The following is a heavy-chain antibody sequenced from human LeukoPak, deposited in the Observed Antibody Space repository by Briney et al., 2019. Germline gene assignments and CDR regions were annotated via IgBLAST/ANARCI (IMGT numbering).Heavy chain of an antibody. Sequence: PGGYLRLSCAASGFTFSSYSMSWVRQAPGKGLEWVSAISGSGGSTYYADSVKGRFTISRDNSKNTLYLQMNSLRAEDTAVYYCAKGIAAAGPYYGMDVWGQGTTVTVS. V-gene: IGHV3-23*01. D-gene: IGHD6-13*01. CDR2: ISGSGGST. J-gene: IGHJ6*02. CDR3: AKGIAAAGPYYGMDV. CDR1: GFTFSSYS.